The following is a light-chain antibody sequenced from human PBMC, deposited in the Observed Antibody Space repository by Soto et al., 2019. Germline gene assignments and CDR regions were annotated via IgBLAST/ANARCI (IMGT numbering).Light chain of an antibody. CDR2: DAS. CDR3: QQYNSYPWT. Sequence: DIQMTQSPSTLSASVGDRVSINCRASQSISAWLAWYQQKPGKAPKLLIYDASSLESGVPSRFSGSGSGTEFTLTISSLQPDDFATYYCQQYNSYPWTFGQGTKVDI. V-gene: IGKV1-5*01. CDR1: QSISAW. J-gene: IGKJ1*01.